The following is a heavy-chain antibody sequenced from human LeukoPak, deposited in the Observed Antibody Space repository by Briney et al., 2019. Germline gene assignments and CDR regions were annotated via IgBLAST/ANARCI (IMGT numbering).Heavy chain of an antibody. V-gene: IGHV1-2*06. CDR1: GYTFTGYY. CDR3: ARGWSSGSLGLDY. CDR2: INPNSGGT. Sequence: ASVKVSCTASGYTFTGYYLHWVRQAPGQGLEWMGRINPNSGGTNYAQKFQGGVTMTRDTSISTAYMELSRLRSDDTAVYYCARGWSSGSLGLDYWGQGTLVTVPS. D-gene: IGHD6-19*01. J-gene: IGHJ4*02.